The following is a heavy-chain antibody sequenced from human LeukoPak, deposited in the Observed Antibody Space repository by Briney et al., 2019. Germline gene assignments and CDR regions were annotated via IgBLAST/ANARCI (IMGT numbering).Heavy chain of an antibody. CDR3: AKASYSNYVASYFQH. CDR2: ISGSGGST. D-gene: IGHD4-11*01. V-gene: IGHV3-23*01. J-gene: IGHJ1*01. CDR1: GFIFSNYA. Sequence: GGSLRLSCAASGFIFSNYAMSWVRQAPGKGLEWVSAISGSGGSTYYADSVKGRFTISRDNSKNTLYLQMNSLRAEDTAVYYCAKASYSNYVASYFQHWGQGTLVTVSS.